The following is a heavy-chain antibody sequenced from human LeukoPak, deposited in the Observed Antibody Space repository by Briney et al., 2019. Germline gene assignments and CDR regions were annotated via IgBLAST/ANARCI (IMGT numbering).Heavy chain of an antibody. J-gene: IGHJ4*02. CDR1: GGSVSSGSNY. V-gene: IGHV4-31*03. CDR3: ARGARVWGSYRSNYFDY. CDR2: IYYSGST. Sequence: SETLSLTCTVSGGSVSSGSNYWSWIRQHPGKGLEWIGYIYYSGSTYYNPSLKSRVTISVDTSKNQFSLKLSSVTAADTAVYYCARGARVWGSYRSNYFDYWGQGTLVTVSS. D-gene: IGHD3-16*02.